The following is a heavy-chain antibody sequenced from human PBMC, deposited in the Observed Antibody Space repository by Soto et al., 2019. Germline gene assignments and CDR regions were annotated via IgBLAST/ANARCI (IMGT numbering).Heavy chain of an antibody. V-gene: IGHV3-15*07. D-gene: IGHD6-19*01. Sequence: GGPLRRSCAASGFTFSNAWMNWVRQAPGKGLEWVGRIKSKTDGGTTDYAAPVKGRFTISRDDSKNTLYLQMNSLKAEDTAVYYCTTAYSSGWQPGYYYYGMDVWGQGTTVTGSS. CDR3: TTAYSSGWQPGYYYYGMDV. CDR1: GFTFSNAW. J-gene: IGHJ6*02. CDR2: IKSKTDGGTT.